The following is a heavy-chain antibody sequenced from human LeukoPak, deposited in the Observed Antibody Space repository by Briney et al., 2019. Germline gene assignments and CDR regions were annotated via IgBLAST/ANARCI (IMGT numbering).Heavy chain of an antibody. Sequence: ASVKVFCKTSGYSFANYGMHWVRQAPRQSLEWMGWINTGNGNTKSSQKFQDRVALTRDTSASTAYMELNSLSSEDTAVYYCARVPLSDASGRYYSHWGQGTLVTVSS. V-gene: IGHV1-3*04. CDR1: GYSFANYG. J-gene: IGHJ1*01. D-gene: IGHD3-10*01. CDR2: INTGNGNT. CDR3: ARVPLSDASGRYYSH.